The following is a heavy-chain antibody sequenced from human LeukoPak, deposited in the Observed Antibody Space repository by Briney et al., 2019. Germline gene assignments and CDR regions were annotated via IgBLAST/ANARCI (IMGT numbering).Heavy chain of an antibody. CDR3: ARDLRNIGYCTGGVCSGSFDY. CDR1: GFTFSSYW. CDR2: IKQDGSEK. V-gene: IGHV3-7*01. D-gene: IGHD2-8*02. Sequence: GGSLRLSCAASGFTFSSYWMSWVRQAPGKGLEWVANIKQDGSEKYYVDSVKGRFTISRDNAKNSLYLQMNSLRDEDTAVYYCARDLRNIGYCTGGVCSGSFDYWGQGTLVTVSS. J-gene: IGHJ4*02.